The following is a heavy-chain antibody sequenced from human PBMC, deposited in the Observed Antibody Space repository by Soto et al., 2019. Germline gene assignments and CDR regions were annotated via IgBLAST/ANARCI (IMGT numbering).Heavy chain of an antibody. V-gene: IGHV3-21*01. D-gene: IGHD6-13*01. J-gene: IGHJ4*02. CDR3: ARDLFIWYSRSWYPLID. CDR1: GFTFSSYS. CDR2: ISSGSSYI. Sequence: GGSLRLSCAASGFTFSSYSMHWVRQAPGKGLEWVSSISSGSSYIYYADSVKGRFTISRDNAKNSLSLQMNSLRAEDTAVYYCARDLFIWYSRSWYPLIDWGLRNLVLVSS.